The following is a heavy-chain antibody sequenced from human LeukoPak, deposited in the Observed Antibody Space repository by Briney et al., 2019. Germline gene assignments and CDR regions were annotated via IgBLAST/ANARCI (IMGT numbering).Heavy chain of an antibody. CDR2: IHHSGGT. CDR1: GGSFSGSFSDYY. V-gene: IGHV4-34*01. CDR3: ATFRWGVGFEY. D-gene: IGHD3-16*01. J-gene: IGHJ4*02. Sequence: PSETLSLTCAVYGGSFSGSFSDYYWTCIRQTPGKGLEWIGEIHHSGGTNYNPSLKSRVTISVDTSKNQFSLKLNSLTAADTAVYYCATFRWGVGFEYWGQGTLATVSS.